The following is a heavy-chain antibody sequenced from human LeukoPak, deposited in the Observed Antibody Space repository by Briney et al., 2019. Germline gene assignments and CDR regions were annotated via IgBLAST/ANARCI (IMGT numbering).Heavy chain of an antibody. Sequence: GGSLRLSCAASGFSFSTYSMNWVRQAPGKGLVWVSRINSDGSSTSYADSVKGRFTISRDNAKNTLHLQMNSLRAEDTAIYYCASHRDPGDYWGQGTLLTVSS. CDR3: ASHRDPGDY. V-gene: IGHV3-74*01. J-gene: IGHJ4*02. CDR1: GFSFSTYS. CDR2: INSDGSST. D-gene: IGHD5-24*01.